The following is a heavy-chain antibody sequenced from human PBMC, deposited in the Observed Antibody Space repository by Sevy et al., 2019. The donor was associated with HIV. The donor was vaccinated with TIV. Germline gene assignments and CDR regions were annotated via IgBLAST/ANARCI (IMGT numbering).Heavy chain of an antibody. D-gene: IGHD3-22*01. CDR2: ISSSSSYI. CDR1: GFTFSSYS. V-gene: IGHV3-21*01. CDR3: SREYYYDSSGYGFDY. Sequence: GGSLRLSCAASGFTFSSYSMNWVRQAPGKGLEWVSSISSSSSYIYYADSVKGRFTISRDKAKNSLYLQRNSLRAEDTAVYYCSREYYYDSSGYGFDYWGQGTLVTVSS. J-gene: IGHJ4*02.